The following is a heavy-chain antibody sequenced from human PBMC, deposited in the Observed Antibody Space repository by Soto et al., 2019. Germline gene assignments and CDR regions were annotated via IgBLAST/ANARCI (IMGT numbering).Heavy chain of an antibody. CDR3: ARGRFLEWFYYMDV. J-gene: IGHJ6*03. CDR2: IYYSGST. CDR1: GGSISSYY. V-gene: IGHV4-59*08. D-gene: IGHD3-3*01. Sequence: SETLSLTCTVSGGSISSYYWSWIRQPPGKGLEWIGYIYYSGSTNYNPSLRSRVTISVDTSKNQFSLKLSSVTAADTAVYYCARGRFLEWFYYMDVWGKGTTVTVSS.